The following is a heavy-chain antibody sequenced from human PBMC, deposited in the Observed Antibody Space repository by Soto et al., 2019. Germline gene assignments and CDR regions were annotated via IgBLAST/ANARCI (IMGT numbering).Heavy chain of an antibody. CDR2: IKSKTDGGKT. V-gene: IGHV3-15*01. J-gene: IGHJ4*02. CDR1: GFTFSNAW. D-gene: IGHD6-19*01. CDR3: ATASYNSGWW. Sequence: GGSLRLSCAASGFTFSNAWMSWVRQAPGKGLEWVGRIKSKTDGGKTDYAAPVKGRFTISRDDSENTLYLQMNSLKTEDTAVYYCATASYNSGWWWGQGTLVTVSS.